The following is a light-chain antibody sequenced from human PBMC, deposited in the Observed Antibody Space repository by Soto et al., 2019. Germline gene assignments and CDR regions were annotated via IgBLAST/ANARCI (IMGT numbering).Light chain of an antibody. CDR3: CSYAGSYPYV. CDR2: GVT. J-gene: IGLJ1*01. Sequence: QSVLTQPRSLSGSPGQSVTISCTGTSSDVGGYNYVSWYQQHPGKVPRLVIYGVTQRPSGVPDRFSASRSGNTASLTISGLQAEDEADYYCCSYAGSYPYVFGTGTKVTVL. V-gene: IGLV2-11*01. CDR1: SSDVGGYNY.